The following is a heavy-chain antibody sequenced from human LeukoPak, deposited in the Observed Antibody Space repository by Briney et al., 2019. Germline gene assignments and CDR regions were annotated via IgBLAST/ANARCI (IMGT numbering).Heavy chain of an antibody. Sequence: SETLSLTCTVSGGSISNYYWSWIRQPPGKGLEWIGYIYYSGSTNYNPSLKSRVTISVDTSKNQFSLKLSSVTAADTAVYYCARDRLWFGELFYFDYWGQGTLVTVSS. V-gene: IGHV4-59*01. J-gene: IGHJ4*02. CDR2: IYYSGST. CDR1: GGSISNYY. CDR3: ARDRLWFGELFYFDY. D-gene: IGHD3-10*01.